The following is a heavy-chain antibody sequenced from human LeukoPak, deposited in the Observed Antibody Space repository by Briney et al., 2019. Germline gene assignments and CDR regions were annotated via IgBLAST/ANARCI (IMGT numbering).Heavy chain of an antibody. D-gene: IGHD2-21*01. J-gene: IGHJ4*02. CDR3: AKDRAYGQFLWGNDY. V-gene: IGHV4-34*01. Sequence: SETLSLTCAVYGGSFSDYWWTWIRQSPGKGLEWIGEVNHSGRTNYNPSLKSRVSISVDRSKKQFSLKLTSVTAADTALYYCAKDRAYGQFLWGNDYWGQGILVTVSS. CDR1: GGSFSDYW. CDR2: VNHSGRT.